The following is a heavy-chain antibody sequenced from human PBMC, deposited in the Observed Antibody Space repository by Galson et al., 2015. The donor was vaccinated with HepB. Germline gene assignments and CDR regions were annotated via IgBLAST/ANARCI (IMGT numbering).Heavy chain of an antibody. J-gene: IGHJ3*02. V-gene: IGHV3-23*01. CDR2: ISGSGGST. CDR3: AKDLVWGDYGDLNDAFDI. CDR1: GFTFSSYA. Sequence: SLRLSCAASGFTFSSYAMSWVRQAPGKGLEWVSAISGSGGSTYYADSVKGRFTISRDNSKNTLYLQMNSLRAEDTAVYYCAKDLVWGDYGDLNDAFDIWGQGTMVTVSS. D-gene: IGHD4-17*01.